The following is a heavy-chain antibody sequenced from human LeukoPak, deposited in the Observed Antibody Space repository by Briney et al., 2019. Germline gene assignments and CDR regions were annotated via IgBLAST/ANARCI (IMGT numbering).Heavy chain of an antibody. V-gene: IGHV3-33*01. J-gene: IGHJ4*02. Sequence: GSLRLSCAASGLTFSSYGMHWVRQAPGKGLEWVAVIWYDGSNKYYADSVKGRFTVSRDNSKNTLYLQMNSLRAEDTAVYYCARGLGYDSSGSGYWGQGTLVTVSS. CDR2: IWYDGSNK. CDR1: GLTFSSYG. D-gene: IGHD3-22*01. CDR3: ARGLGYDSSGSGY.